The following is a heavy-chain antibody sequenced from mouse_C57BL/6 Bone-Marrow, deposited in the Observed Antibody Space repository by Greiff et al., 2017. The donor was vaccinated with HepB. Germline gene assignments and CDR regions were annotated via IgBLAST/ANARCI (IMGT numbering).Heavy chain of an antibody. V-gene: IGHV1-64*01. CDR2: IHPNSGST. CDR1: GYTFTSYW. J-gene: IGHJ4*01. CDR3: ARAPFYYGSSWAMDY. D-gene: IGHD1-1*01. Sequence: QVQLKQPGAELVKPGASVKLSCKASGYTFTSYWMHWVKQRPGQGLEWIGMIHPNSGSTNYNEKFKSKATLTVDKSSSTAYMQLSSLTSEDSAVYYCARAPFYYGSSWAMDYWGQGTSVTVSS.